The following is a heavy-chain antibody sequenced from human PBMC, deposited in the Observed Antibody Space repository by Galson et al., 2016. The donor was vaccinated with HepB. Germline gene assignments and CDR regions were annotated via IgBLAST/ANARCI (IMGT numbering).Heavy chain of an antibody. D-gene: IGHD6-19*01. CDR2: IIPILGTP. J-gene: IGHJ6*02. CDR1: GGTFSNYG. Sequence: SVKVSCKASGGTFSNYGISWVRQAPGQGLEYMGGIIPILGTPNYAQKFQGRVTITADESTSTACMEVSSLRSEDTAVYYCGRTIVRLVRKYYYQYGMDVWGQGTTVTGSS. V-gene: IGHV1-69*13. CDR3: GRTIVRLVRKYYYQYGMDV.